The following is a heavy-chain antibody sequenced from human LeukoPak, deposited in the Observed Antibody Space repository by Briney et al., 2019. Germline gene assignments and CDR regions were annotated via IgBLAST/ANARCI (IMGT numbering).Heavy chain of an antibody. CDR3: ARDRGYIWGSYRYYFDY. CDR2: MNPNSGNT. D-gene: IGHD3-16*02. CDR1: GHTFTSYD. V-gene: IGHV1-8*01. J-gene: IGHJ4*02. Sequence: ASVEVSCKASGHTFTSYDINWVRQATGQGLEWMGWMNPNSGNTGYAQKFQGRVTMTRNTSISTAYMELSSLRSEDTAVYYCARDRGYIWGSYRYYFDYWGQGTLVTVSS.